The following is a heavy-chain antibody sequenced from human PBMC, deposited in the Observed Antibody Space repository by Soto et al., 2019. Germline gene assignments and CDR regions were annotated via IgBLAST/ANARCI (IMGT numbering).Heavy chain of an antibody. D-gene: IGHD3-10*01. CDR3: AKGMVRGVMNWFDP. J-gene: IGHJ5*02. Sequence: GGSLRLSCAASGFTFDDYAMHWVRQAPGKGLEWVSGISWNSGSIGYADSVKGRFTISRDNAKNSLYLQMNSLRAEDTALYYCAKGMVRGVMNWFDPWGQGTLVTVS. V-gene: IGHV3-9*01. CDR1: GFTFDDYA. CDR2: ISWNSGSI.